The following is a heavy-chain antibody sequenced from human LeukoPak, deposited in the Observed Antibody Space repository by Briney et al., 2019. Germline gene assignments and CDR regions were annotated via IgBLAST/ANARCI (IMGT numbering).Heavy chain of an antibody. J-gene: IGHJ3*02. D-gene: IGHD2-15*01. CDR1: GFTFSSYG. Sequence: GGSLRLSCAASGFTFSSYGMHWVRQAPGKGLEWVAFIRYDGSNKYYADSVKGRFTISRDNSKNTLYLQMNSLKAEDTAVYFCAKAPPPYCSGGSCFDAFDIWGQGTMVTVSS. CDR2: IRYDGSNK. V-gene: IGHV3-30*02. CDR3: AKAPPPYCSGGSCFDAFDI.